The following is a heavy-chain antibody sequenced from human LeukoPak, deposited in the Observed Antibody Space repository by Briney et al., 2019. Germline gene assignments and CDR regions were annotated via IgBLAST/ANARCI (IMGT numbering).Heavy chain of an antibody. CDR2: IKQDGGEK. Sequence: GGSLRLSCAASGFTFSSYWMSWVRQAPGKGLEWVANIKQDGGEKNYVDSVKGRFTISRDNAKTSLYLQMNSLRAEDTAVYYCARSLWPEDYWGQGTLVTVSS. V-gene: IGHV3-7*01. J-gene: IGHJ4*02. CDR1: GFTFSSYW. D-gene: IGHD5-18*01. CDR3: ARSLWPEDY.